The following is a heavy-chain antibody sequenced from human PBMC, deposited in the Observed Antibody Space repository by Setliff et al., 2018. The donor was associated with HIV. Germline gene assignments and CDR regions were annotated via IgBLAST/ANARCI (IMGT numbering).Heavy chain of an antibody. CDR3: ARGRFKDFWSAPTEYNWFGP. J-gene: IGHJ5*02. V-gene: IGHV3-74*01. Sequence: PGGSLRLSCAASGFTFSTYWMHWVRQGPGKGLVWVSRINSDGSSTGYADSVEGRFTISRDNAKNMLYLQMNSLRAEDTAVYYCARGRFKDFWSAPTEYNWFGPWGQGTLVTVSS. D-gene: IGHD3-3*01. CDR1: GFTFSTYW. CDR2: INSDGSST.